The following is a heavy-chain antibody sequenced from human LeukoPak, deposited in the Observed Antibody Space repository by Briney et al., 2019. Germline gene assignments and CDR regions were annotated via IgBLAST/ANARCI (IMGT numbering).Heavy chain of an antibody. D-gene: IGHD7-27*01. V-gene: IGHV4-59*02. CDR2: IYYTGSS. CDR3: ASRKLGNDY. Sequence: PSETLSLTCTVSGGCVSDYYWSWIRQSPGKGLEWIGYIYYTGSSSYNPSLRSRVTISADTSKNQFSLKLSPVTAADTAVYYCASRKLGNDYWGQGTLVTVSS. J-gene: IGHJ4*01. CDR1: GGCVSDYY.